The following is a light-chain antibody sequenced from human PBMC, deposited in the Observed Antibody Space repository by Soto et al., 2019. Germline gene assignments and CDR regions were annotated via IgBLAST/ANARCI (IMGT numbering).Light chain of an antibody. J-gene: IGLJ1*01. CDR2: EVS. Sequence: QSVLTQPPSASGSPGQSVTISCTGTSSDVGSSNSVSWYQQHPGKAPKLMISEVSKRPSGVPDRFSGSKSGNTASLTVSGLQAEDEADYYCSSYAGSYSFVFGTGTKVTV. CDR3: SSYAGSYSFV. V-gene: IGLV2-8*01. CDR1: SSDVGSSNS.